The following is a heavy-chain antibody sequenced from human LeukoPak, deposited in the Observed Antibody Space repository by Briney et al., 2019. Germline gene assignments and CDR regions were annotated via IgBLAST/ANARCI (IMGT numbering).Heavy chain of an antibody. CDR3: ATGYGPGY. CDR2: IDHRGNT. Sequence: PSGTLSLNCAVSGDSISSTNWWNWVRQPPGKGLEWIGEIDHRGNTNYNPSLKSRVTISVDRSKNQFSLQLTSVTAADTAVYYCATGYGPGYWGRGTLVTVSA. CDR1: GDSISSTNW. D-gene: IGHD4-17*01. J-gene: IGHJ4*02. V-gene: IGHV4-4*02.